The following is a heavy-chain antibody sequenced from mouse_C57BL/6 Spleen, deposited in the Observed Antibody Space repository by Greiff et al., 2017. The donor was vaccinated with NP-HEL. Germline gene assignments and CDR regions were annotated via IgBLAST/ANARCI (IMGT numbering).Heavy chain of an antibody. CDR1: GYTFTDYY. J-gene: IGHJ1*03. CDR2: IYPGSGNT. Sequence: VQLVESGAELVRPGASVKLSCKASGYTFTDYYINWVKQRPGQGLEWIARIYPGSGNTYYNEKFKGKATLTAEKSSSTAYMQLSSLTSEDSAVYFCAREGGGDFDVWGTGTTVTVSS. CDR3: AREGGGDFDV. V-gene: IGHV1-76*01.